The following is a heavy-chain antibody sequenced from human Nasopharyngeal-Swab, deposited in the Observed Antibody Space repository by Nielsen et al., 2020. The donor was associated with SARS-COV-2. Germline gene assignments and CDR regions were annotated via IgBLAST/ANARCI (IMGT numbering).Heavy chain of an antibody. CDR2: ISYDGSNK. Sequence: GESLKISCAASGFTFSSYAMHWVRQAPGKGLEWVAVISYDGSNKYYADSVKGRSTISRDNSKNTLYLQMNSLRAGDTAVYYCARDLSFGEIFDYWGQGTLVTVSS. CDR3: ARDLSFGEIFDY. D-gene: IGHD3-10*01. V-gene: IGHV3-30-3*01. CDR1: GFTFSSYA. J-gene: IGHJ4*02.